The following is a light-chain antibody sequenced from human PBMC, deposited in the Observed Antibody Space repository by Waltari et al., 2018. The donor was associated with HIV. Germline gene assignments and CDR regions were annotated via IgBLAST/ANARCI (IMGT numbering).Light chain of an antibody. CDR3: SSFTTSITVD. CDR2: DVS. J-gene: IGLJ2*01. Sequence: QSALTQPHSVSGSLGQSVTISCTGTSSDVGNYNEVSWYQQSPGTAPKLMIYDVSNRPSGVPDRFSGSKSGNTASLTISGLQAEDEADYYCSSFTTSITVDFGGGTKLTVL. CDR1: SSDVGNYNE. V-gene: IGLV2-18*02.